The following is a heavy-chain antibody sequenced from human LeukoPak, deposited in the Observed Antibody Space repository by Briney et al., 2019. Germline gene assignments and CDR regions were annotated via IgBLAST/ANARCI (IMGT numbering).Heavy chain of an antibody. Sequence: PSETLSLTCTVSGGSISSYYWSWIRQPPGKGLEWIGYIYYSGSTNYNPSLKSRVTISVDTSKNQFSLKLSSVTAADTAVYYCARVSRSSSWYFGDFDYWGQGTLVTVSS. CDR2: IYYSGST. D-gene: IGHD6-13*01. V-gene: IGHV4-59*01. J-gene: IGHJ4*02. CDR3: ARVSRSSSWYFGDFDY. CDR1: GGSISSYY.